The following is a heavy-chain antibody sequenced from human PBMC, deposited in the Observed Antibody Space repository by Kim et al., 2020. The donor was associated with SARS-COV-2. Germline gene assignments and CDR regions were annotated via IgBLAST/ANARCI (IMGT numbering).Heavy chain of an antibody. CDR3: ARDKSAGTRRYDYYGMDV. D-gene: IGHD6-13*01. J-gene: IGHJ6*02. CDR1: GFTVSSNY. V-gene: IGHV3-53*01. CDR2: IYSGGST. Sequence: GGSLRLSCAASGFTVSSNYMSWVRQAPGKGLEWVSVIYSGGSTYYADSVKGRFTISRDNSKNTLYLQMNSLRAEDTAVYYCARDKSAGTRRYDYYGMDVWGQGTTVTVSS.